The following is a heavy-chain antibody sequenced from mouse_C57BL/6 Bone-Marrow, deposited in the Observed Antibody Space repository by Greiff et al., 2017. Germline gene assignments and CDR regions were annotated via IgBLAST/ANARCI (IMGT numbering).Heavy chain of an antibody. CDR1: GYTFTSYW. D-gene: IGHD2-3*01. CDR3: ARFDGYYPFAY. J-gene: IGHJ3*01. CDR2: IHPNSGST. V-gene: IGHV1-64*01. Sequence: QVQLQQSGAELVKPGASVKLSCKASGYTFTSYWMPWVKQRPGQGLEWIGMIHPNSGSTNYNEKFKSKATLTVDKSSSTAYMQLSSLTSEDSAVYYCARFDGYYPFAYWGQGTLVTVSA.